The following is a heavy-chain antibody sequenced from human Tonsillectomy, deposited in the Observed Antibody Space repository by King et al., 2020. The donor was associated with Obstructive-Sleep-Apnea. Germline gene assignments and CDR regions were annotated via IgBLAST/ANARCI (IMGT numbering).Heavy chain of an antibody. V-gene: IGHV3-23*04. D-gene: IGHD4-17*01. CDR2: ISGSDVSI. Sequence: VQLGESGGGLVQPGGSLRLSCAASGFTFTNYAMSWVRQAPGKGLEWVSAISGSDVSIYSIDSVEVRFTISRDDSKNTLYLERNSLSAEDTAVYYCAKDSYGDLPDVFDIWGQGTMVTVSS. CDR3: AKDSYGDLPDVFDI. J-gene: IGHJ3*02. CDR1: GFTFTNYA.